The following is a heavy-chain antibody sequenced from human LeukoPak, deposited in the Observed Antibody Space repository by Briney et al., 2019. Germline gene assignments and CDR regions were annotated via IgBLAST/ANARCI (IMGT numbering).Heavy chain of an antibody. D-gene: IGHD6-19*01. CDR1: GFTFSGYW. V-gene: IGHV3-7*01. CDR2: IKQDGSEK. Sequence: PGGSLRLSCAASGFTFSGYWMTWGRQAPGKGLEWVANIKQDGSEKYYVDSVKGRFTISRDNAKNSLYLQMNSLRAEDTAVYYCARDQGARTHGQWLRYNYWGQGTLVTVSS. J-gene: IGHJ4*02. CDR3: ARDQGARTHGQWLRYNY.